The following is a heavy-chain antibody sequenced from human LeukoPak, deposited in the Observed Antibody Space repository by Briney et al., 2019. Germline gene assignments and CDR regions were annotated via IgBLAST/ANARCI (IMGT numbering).Heavy chain of an antibody. CDR2: ISAYNGNT. CDR3: ARWYSSSSYYYYYYYMDV. D-gene: IGHD6-13*01. Sequence: GASVKVSCKASGYTFTSYGISWGRQAPGQGLEWMGWISAYNGNTNYAQKLQGRVTMTTDTSTSTAYMELRSLRSDDTAVYYCARWYSSSSYYYYYYYMDVWGKGTTVTVSS. CDR1: GYTFTSYG. V-gene: IGHV1-18*01. J-gene: IGHJ6*03.